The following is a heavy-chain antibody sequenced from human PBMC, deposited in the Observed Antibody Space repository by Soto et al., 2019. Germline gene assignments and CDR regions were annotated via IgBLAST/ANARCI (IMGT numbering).Heavy chain of an antibody. Sequence: SETLSLTCAVYGGSFSGYYWSWIRQPPGKGLEWIGEINHSGSTNYNPSLKSRVTISVDTSKNQFSLKLSSVTAADTAVYYCAREYLRGYDFWSGYYYNWFDPWGQGTLVTVSS. D-gene: IGHD3-3*01. CDR3: AREYLRGYDFWSGYYYNWFDP. CDR2: INHSGST. CDR1: GGSFSGYY. J-gene: IGHJ5*02. V-gene: IGHV4-34*01.